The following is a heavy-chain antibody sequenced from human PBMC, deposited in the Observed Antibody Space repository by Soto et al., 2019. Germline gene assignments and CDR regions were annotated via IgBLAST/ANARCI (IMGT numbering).Heavy chain of an antibody. J-gene: IGHJ4*02. CDR1: GFTFDDYA. CDR2: ISWNSGSI. CDR3: AKDGPGTGTTSHYYFDY. Sequence: VQLVESGGGLVQPGRSLRLSCAASGFTFDDYAMHWVRQAPGKGLEWVSGISWNSGSIGYADSVKGRFTISRDNAKKSLYLQMKSLRAEDTALYYCAKDGPGTGTTSHYYFDYWGQGTLVTVSS. D-gene: IGHD1-7*01. V-gene: IGHV3-9*01.